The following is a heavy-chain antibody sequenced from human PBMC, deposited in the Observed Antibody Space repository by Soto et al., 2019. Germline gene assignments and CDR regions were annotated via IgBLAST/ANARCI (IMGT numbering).Heavy chain of an antibody. CDR2: IYTSGST. CDR3: ARVFRYRTVTYYYGMDV. V-gene: IGHV4-4*07. D-gene: IGHD3-9*01. Sequence: QVQLQESGPGLVKPSETLSLTCTVSGGSISSYYWSWIRQPAGKGLAWIGRIYTSGSTNYNPSLKSRVTMSVDTSKYQFSLKLRSVTAADTAVYYCARVFRYRTVTYYYGMDVWGQGTTVTVSS. CDR1: GGSISSYY. J-gene: IGHJ6*02.